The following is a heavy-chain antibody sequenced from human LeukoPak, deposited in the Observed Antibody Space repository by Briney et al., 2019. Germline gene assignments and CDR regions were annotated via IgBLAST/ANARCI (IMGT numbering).Heavy chain of an antibody. D-gene: IGHD3-22*01. CDR2: ISSSGGST. J-gene: IGHJ4*02. Sequence: GGSLRLXCAASGFTFSSYAMHWVRQAPGKGLEYVSAISSSGGSTYYANSVKGRFTISRDNSKNTLYLQMGSLRAEDMAVYYCARDFHDSSGYYTGTDYWGQGTLVTVSS. CDR1: GFTFSSYA. V-gene: IGHV3-64*01. CDR3: ARDFHDSSGYYTGTDY.